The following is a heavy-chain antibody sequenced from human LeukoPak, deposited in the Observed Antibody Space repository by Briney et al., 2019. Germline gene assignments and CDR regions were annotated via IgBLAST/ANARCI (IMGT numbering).Heavy chain of an antibody. CDR1: GGPISSYD. Sequence: SETLSLTCIVPGGPISSYDWSWIRQSPGKGLEWMGYIYHTGSTNYNPSLKSRVSMSVDTPKNQFSLKLDSVTASYTAVYYCVRVGGSPLGAFDIWGQGTMVIVSS. D-gene: IGHD1-14*01. V-gene: IGHV4-59*01. J-gene: IGHJ3*02. CDR2: IYHTGST. CDR3: VRVGGSPLGAFDI.